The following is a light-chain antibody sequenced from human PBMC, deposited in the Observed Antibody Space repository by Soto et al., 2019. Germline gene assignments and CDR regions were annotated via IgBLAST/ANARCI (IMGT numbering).Light chain of an antibody. CDR3: QQYSSYWT. J-gene: IGKJ1*01. Sequence: DIQMTQSPSALSASVGDRFTMTCRASQTISSWLAWYQQKPGKAPKLLIHDATSLESGVPSRFSGSGSGTEFTLTISSLQPDDFATYYCQQYSSYWTFAQGTKVDIK. CDR1: QTISSW. V-gene: IGKV1-5*01. CDR2: DAT.